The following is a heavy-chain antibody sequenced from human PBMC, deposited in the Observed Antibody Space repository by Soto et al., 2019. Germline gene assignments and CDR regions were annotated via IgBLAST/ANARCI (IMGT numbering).Heavy chain of an antibody. J-gene: IGHJ4*02. D-gene: IGHD3-3*01. Sequence: PSGTLSHTGTVAGGSISGDYWSWIGQPPGKGREWIGYIYYGGSTNYNPSLKSRVTISVDTSKNQFSLKLSSVTAADTAVYYCARTVYDFWSGYSSHFDSWGQGTLVTVS. CDR2: IYYGGST. V-gene: IGHV4-59*01. CDR3: ARTVYDFWSGYSSHFDS. CDR1: GGSISGDY.